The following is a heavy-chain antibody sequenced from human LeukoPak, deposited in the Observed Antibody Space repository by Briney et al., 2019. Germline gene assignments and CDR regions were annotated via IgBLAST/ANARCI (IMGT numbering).Heavy chain of an antibody. J-gene: IGHJ5*02. D-gene: IGHD6-19*01. CDR2: IYYSGST. CDR3: ARGDSSGWYGNNWFDP. CDR1: GGSISSSSYY. V-gene: IGHV4-39*07. Sequence: SETLSLTCTVSGGSISSSSYYWGWIRQPPGKGLEWIGSIYYSGSTYYNPSLKSRVTISVDTSKNQFSLKLSSVTAADTAVYYCARGDSSGWYGNNWFDPWGQGTLVTVSS.